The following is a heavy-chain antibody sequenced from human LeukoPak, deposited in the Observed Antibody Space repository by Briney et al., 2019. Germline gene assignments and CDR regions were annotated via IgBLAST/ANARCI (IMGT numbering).Heavy chain of an antibody. V-gene: IGHV1-8*01. J-gene: IGHJ4*02. Sequence: ASVKVSCKASGYTFTSYDINWVRQATGQGLEWMGWMNPNSGNTGYAQKFQGRVTMTRNTSISTAYMELSSLRSEDTAVYYCATRFEIAAAAFDYWGQGTLVTVSS. CDR1: GYTFTSYD. CDR2: MNPNSGNT. CDR3: ATRFEIAAAAFDY. D-gene: IGHD6-13*01.